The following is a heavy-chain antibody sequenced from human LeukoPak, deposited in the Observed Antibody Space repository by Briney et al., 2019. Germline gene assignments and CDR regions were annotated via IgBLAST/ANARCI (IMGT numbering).Heavy chain of an antibody. CDR3: ARSIPYGTTWYGRSDY. D-gene: IGHD6-13*01. Sequence: GGSLRLSCAASGFPFSSYSMTWVRQAPGKGLEWVANIKPDGTTKFYVDSVKGRFTISRDNALNSLYLQMNSLRAEDTAIYYCARSIPYGTTWYGRSDYWGQGTLVTVST. J-gene: IGHJ4*02. CDR1: GFPFSSYS. CDR2: IKPDGTTK. V-gene: IGHV3-7*03.